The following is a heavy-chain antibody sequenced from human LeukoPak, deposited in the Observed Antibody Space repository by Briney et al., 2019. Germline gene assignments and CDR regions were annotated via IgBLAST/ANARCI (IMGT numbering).Heavy chain of an antibody. CDR2: INPNSGGT. D-gene: IGHD3-10*01. Sequence: ASVKVSCKASGYTFTRYYMHWVRLAPGQGLEWMGWINPNSGGTNYAQKFQGRATMTRDTFISTAYMELSRLRSDDAAVYYCARESIAMVYGMDVWGQGTTVTVSS. V-gene: IGHV1-2*02. CDR3: ARESIAMVYGMDV. J-gene: IGHJ6*02. CDR1: GYTFTRYY.